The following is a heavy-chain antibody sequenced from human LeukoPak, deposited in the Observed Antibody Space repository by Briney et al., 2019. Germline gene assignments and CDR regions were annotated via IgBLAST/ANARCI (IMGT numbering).Heavy chain of an antibody. CDR3: SRGVVAAPTNFDY. V-gene: IGHV4-59*01. CDR2: IYYSGST. Sequence: SETLSLTCTVSGDSISSFYWGWIRQPPGKGLEWIGNIYYSGSTNYNPSLKSRVTISVDTSKNQFSLKLSSVTAADTAVFYCSRGVVAAPTNFDYWGQGTLVTVSS. CDR1: GDSISSFY. D-gene: IGHD2-15*01. J-gene: IGHJ4*02.